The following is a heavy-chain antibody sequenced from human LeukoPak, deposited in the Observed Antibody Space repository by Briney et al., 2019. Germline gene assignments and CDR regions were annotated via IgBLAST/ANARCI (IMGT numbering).Heavy chain of an antibody. Sequence: ASVKVSCKASGYTFTSYGISWVRQAPGQGLEWMEWISAYNGNTNYAQKLQGRVTMTTDTSTSTAYMELRSLRSDDTAVYYCARKGSLLWFGELNYYFDYWGQGTLVTVSS. D-gene: IGHD3-10*01. CDR1: GYTFTSYG. J-gene: IGHJ4*02. V-gene: IGHV1-18*01. CDR2: ISAYNGNT. CDR3: ARKGSLLWFGELNYYFDY.